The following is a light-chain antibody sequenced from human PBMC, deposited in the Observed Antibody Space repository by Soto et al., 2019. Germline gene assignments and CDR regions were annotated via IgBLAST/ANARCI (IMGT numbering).Light chain of an antibody. J-gene: IGLJ1*01. CDR2: DVS. V-gene: IGLV2-8*01. CDR3: SSYAGSINFYV. Sequence: QSALTQPPSASGSPGQSVTISCTGTSSDVGGYNYVSWYQQFPGKAPKLMIYDVSERPSGVPDRFSGSKSGNTASLTASGLQAEDEADYYCSSYAGSINFYVFGTGTKVTVL. CDR1: SSDVGGYNY.